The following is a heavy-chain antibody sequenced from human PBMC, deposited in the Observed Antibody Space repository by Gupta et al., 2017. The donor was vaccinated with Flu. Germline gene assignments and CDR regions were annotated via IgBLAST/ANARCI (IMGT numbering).Heavy chain of an antibody. CDR3: AKDREGGDLDY. CDR2: ISYDGSNK. V-gene: IGHV3-30*18. J-gene: IGHJ4*02. CDR1: GFTFRSYG. Sequence: QVQLVESGGGVVQPGRSLRLSCAASGFTFRSYGMHWVRQAPGKGLEWVAVISYDGSNKYYADSVKGRFTISRDNSKNTLYLQMNSLRAEDTAVYYCAKDREGGDLDYWGQGTLVTVSS. D-gene: IGHD2-21*02.